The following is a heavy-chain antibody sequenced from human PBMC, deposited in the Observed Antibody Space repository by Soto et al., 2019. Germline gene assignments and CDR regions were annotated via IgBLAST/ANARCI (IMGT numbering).Heavy chain of an antibody. V-gene: IGHV5-51*01. CDR2: IYPGDSDT. Sequence: PGESLKISCKGSGYSFTSYWIGWVRQMPGKGLEWMGIIYPGDSDTRYSPSFQGQVTMTRDTSISTAYMELSRLRSDDTAVYYCARDQRPIVVVPAAIYYYYGMDVWGQGTTVTVSS. J-gene: IGHJ6*02. CDR1: GYSFTSYW. D-gene: IGHD2-2*01. CDR3: ARDQRPIVVVPAAIYYYYGMDV.